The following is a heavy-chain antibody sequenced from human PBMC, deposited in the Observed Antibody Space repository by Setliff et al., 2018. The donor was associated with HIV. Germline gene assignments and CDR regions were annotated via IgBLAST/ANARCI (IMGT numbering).Heavy chain of an antibody. CDR1: GYTFTDYY. J-gene: IGHJ1*01. Sequence: ASVKVSCKASGYTFTDYYMHWVRQAPRQGLEWMGRINPNSGGTNYAQKFQGRVTMTRDTSINTAYMELSRLRSDGTAVYYCARVHSPGAAAATGYFQHWGQGTLVTVSS. CDR2: INPNSGGT. D-gene: IGHD6-13*01. V-gene: IGHV1-2*06. CDR3: ARVHSPGAAAATGYFQH.